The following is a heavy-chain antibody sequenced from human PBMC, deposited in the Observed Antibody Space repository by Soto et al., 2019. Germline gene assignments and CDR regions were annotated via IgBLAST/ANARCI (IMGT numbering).Heavy chain of an antibody. CDR3: ARSVYP. D-gene: IGHD3-10*01. J-gene: IGHJ5*02. CDR2: IYYSGST. CDR1: GGSISSGCYY. Sequence: QVQLQESGPGLVKPSQTLSLTCTVSGGSISSGCYYWSWIRQHPGKGLERIGYIYYSGSTYYNPXXXXXXXXXXXXXXXXXXXXXXXXXXXXTXVYYCARSVYPWGQGTLVTVSS. V-gene: IGHV4-31*01.